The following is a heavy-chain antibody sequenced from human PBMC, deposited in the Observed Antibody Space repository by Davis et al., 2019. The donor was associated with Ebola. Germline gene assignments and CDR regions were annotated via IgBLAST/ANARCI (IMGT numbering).Heavy chain of an antibody. V-gene: IGHV3-48*02. D-gene: IGHD4-17*01. CDR3: ARGHTTVTTQYYFDY. CDR1: GFTFSSYS. CDR2: ISSSSSTI. Sequence: GESLKISCAASGFTFSSYSMNWVRQAPGKGLEWVSYISSSSSTIYYADSVKGRFTISRDNAKNSLYLQMNSLRDEDTAVYYCARGHTTVTTQYYFDYWGQGTLVTVSS. J-gene: IGHJ4*02.